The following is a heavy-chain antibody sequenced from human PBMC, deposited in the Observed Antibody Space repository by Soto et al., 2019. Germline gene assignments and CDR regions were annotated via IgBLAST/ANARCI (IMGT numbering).Heavy chain of an antibody. Sequence: SQXLSLTCALSGDSVSSNSAAWNLIRQSPSRGLEWLVRTYYRSKWYNDYAVSVKSRITINPDTSKNQFSLQLNSVTPEDTAVYYCARNLAVETYYYYGMDVWGQGTTVTVSS. D-gene: IGHD6-19*01. CDR2: TYYRSKWYN. J-gene: IGHJ6*02. V-gene: IGHV6-1*01. CDR1: GDSVSSNSAA. CDR3: ARNLAVETYYYYGMDV.